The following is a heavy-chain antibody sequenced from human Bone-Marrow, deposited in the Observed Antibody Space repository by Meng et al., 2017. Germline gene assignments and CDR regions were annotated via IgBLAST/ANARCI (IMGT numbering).Heavy chain of an antibody. D-gene: IGHD2-15*01. V-gene: IGHV1-18*01. CDR3: ARDPDCSGGSCYVEGNWFDP. J-gene: IGHJ5*02. CDR2: ISAYNGNT. CDR1: GYTFTSYG. Sequence: QGQLVQSGAEVKKPGASVKVSCKASGYTFTSYGIIWVRQAPGQGLEWMGWISAYNGNTNYAQKLQGRVTMTTDTSTSTAYMELRSLRSDDTAVYYCARDPDCSGGSCYVEGNWFDPWGQGTLVTVSS.